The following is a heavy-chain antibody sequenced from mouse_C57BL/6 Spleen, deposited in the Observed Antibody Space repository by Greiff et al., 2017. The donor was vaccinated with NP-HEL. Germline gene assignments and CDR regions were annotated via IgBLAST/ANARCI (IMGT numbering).Heavy chain of an antibody. CDR1: GYTFTDYY. V-gene: IGHV1-19*01. D-gene: IGHD1-1*01. CDR3: ARRGYYGSSPWYFDV. J-gene: IGHJ1*03. Sequence: EVQLQQSGPVLVKPGASVKMSCKASGYTFTDYYMNWVKQSHGKSLEWIGVINPYNGGTSYNQKFKGKATLTVDKSSSTAYMELNSLTSEDSAVYYCARRGYYGSSPWYFDVWGTGTTGTVSS. CDR2: INPYNGGT.